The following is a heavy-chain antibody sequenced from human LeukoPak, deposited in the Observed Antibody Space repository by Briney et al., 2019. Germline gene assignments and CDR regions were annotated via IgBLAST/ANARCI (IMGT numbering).Heavy chain of an antibody. Sequence: PSETLSLTCTVAGGFIISSSYYWGWIRQPPGKGLEWIGSIYYSGSTYYNPSLKSRVTISVDTSKNQFSLKLSSVTAADTAVYYCARLLVGATQIDYWGQGTLVTVSS. D-gene: IGHD1-26*01. CDR2: IYYSGST. V-gene: IGHV4-39*01. CDR3: ARLLVGATQIDY. CDR1: GGFIISSSYY. J-gene: IGHJ4*02.